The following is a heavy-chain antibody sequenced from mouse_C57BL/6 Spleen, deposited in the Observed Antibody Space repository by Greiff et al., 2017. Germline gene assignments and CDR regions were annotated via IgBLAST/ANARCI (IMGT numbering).Heavy chain of an antibody. D-gene: IGHD1-1*01. CDR1: GFSLSTFGMG. V-gene: IGHV8-8*01. J-gene: IGHJ3*01. CDR3: ARIAPNYYSSSPWFAY. Sequence: QVTLKVSGPGILQPSQTLSLTCSFSGFSLSTFGMGVGWIRQPSGKGLEWLAHIWWDDDKYYNPALKSRLTISKDTSKNQVFLKIANVDTADTATYYCARIAPNYYSSSPWFAYWGQGTLVTVSA. CDR2: IWWDDDK.